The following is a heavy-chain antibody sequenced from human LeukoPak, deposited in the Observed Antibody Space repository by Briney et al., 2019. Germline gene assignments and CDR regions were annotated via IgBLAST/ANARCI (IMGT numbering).Heavy chain of an antibody. D-gene: IGHD3-22*01. V-gene: IGHV3-23*01. Sequence: GGSLRLSCAASEFTFSNFAMSWVRQAPGKGLEWVXXXXXXXDNTYYADSVKGRFTISRDNSKNTLSLHMNTLRAEDTAVYYCAKDLLQTFFFDSSGYYSDAFGMWGQGTMVTVSP. J-gene: IGHJ3*02. CDR2: XXXXXDNT. CDR3: AKDLLQTFFFDSSGYYSDAFGM. CDR1: EFTFSNFA.